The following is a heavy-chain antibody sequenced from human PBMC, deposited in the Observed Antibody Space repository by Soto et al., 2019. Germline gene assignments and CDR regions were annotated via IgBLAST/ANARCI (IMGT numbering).Heavy chain of an antibody. Sequence: PSETLSLTCAVYGGSFSGYYWSWIRQPPGKGLEWIGEINHSGSTNYNPSLKSRVTISVDTSKNQFSLKLSSVTAADTAVYYCARVGDSSSWYRFDYWGQGTLVTVSS. V-gene: IGHV4-34*01. J-gene: IGHJ4*02. D-gene: IGHD6-13*01. CDR3: ARVGDSSSWYRFDY. CDR1: GGSFSGYY. CDR2: INHSGST.